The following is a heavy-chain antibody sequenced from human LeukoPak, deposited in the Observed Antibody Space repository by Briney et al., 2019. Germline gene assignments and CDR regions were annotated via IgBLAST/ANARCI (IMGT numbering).Heavy chain of an antibody. CDR1: GFTFSYAW. D-gene: IGHD6-19*01. V-gene: IGHV3-15*07. Sequence: GGSLRLSCAASGFTFSYAWMNWVRQAPGRGLEWVGRIKTKTDGGTTDYAAPVKGRFIISRDDSKNTLYLQMSSLKTEDTAVYYCTHSYSYSSGWSRDYWGQGTLVTVSS. CDR3: THSYSYSSGWSRDY. J-gene: IGHJ4*02. CDR2: IKTKTDGGTT.